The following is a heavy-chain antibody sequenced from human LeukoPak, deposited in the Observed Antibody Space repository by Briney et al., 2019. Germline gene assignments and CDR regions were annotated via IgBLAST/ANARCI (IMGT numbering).Heavy chain of an antibody. CDR2: INPNSGGT. J-gene: IGHJ6*03. Sequence: ASVKVSCKASGYTFTGYYMHWVRQAPGQGLEWMGWINPNSGGTNYAQKFQGRVTMTRDTSISTAYMELSRLRSDDTAVYYCARRDVWGRPGKDYYYMDVWGKGTTVTVSS. V-gene: IGHV1-2*02. D-gene: IGHD3-16*01. CDR1: GYTFTGYY. CDR3: ARRDVWGRPGKDYYYMDV.